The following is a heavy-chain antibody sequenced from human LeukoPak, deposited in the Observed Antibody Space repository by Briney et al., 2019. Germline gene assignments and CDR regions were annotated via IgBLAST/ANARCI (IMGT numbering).Heavy chain of an antibody. CDR1: GGSISSYY. D-gene: IGHD6-13*01. J-gene: IGHJ4*02. V-gene: IGHV4-4*07. CDR2: IYSSGST. Sequence: KTSETLSLTCTVSGGSISSYYWSWIRQPPGKGLEWIGRIYSSGSTNYNPSLKSRVTMSVDMSRDQFSLKLSSVTAADTAVYYCARSQPPYSSRWYYFDFWGQGTLVTVSS. CDR3: ARSQPPYSSRWYYFDF.